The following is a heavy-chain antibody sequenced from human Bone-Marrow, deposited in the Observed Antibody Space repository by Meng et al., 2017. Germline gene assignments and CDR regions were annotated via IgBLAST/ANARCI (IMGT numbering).Heavy chain of an antibody. J-gene: IGHJ3*02. Sequence: SETLSLTCAVYGGSFSGYYWSWIRQPPGKGLEWIGYIYYSGSINYNPSLKSRVTISVDTSKNQFSLKLSSVTAADTAVYYCARDASGGDDAFDIWGQGTMVTVSS. CDR2: IYYSGSI. D-gene: IGHD3-16*01. CDR1: GGSFSGYY. CDR3: ARDASGGDDAFDI. V-gene: IGHV4-59*01.